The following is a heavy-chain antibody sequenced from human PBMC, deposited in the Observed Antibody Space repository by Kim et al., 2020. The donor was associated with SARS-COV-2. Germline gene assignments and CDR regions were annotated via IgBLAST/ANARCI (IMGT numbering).Heavy chain of an antibody. J-gene: IGHJ4*01. CDR3: ARGSSTASGYYFDY. D-gene: IGHD2-2*01. Sequence: SETLTLTCTVSGGTVSSGNYYWNWIRQPQGKGLEWIGHIYYSGSTNYNPSLESRVTLSVDTTKNHFSLKLSYVTAEDTAVYYCARGSSTASGYYFDYWG. CDR1: GGTVSSGNYY. CDR2: IYYSGST. V-gene: IGHV4-61*03.